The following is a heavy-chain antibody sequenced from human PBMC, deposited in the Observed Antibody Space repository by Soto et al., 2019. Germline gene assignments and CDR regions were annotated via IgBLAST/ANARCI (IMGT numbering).Heavy chain of an antibody. CDR1: GFTFSSYA. V-gene: IGHV3-23*01. CDR3: ARAASSSYYDMDV. J-gene: IGHJ6*02. Sequence: PGGSVRLSCAASGFTFSSYAMSWVRQAPGKGLEWVSAISSGGSSTYYADSVKGRFTISRDNAKNTLYLQMNSLRAEDTAVYYCARAASSSYYDMDVWGQGTTVTVSS. CDR2: ISSGGSST.